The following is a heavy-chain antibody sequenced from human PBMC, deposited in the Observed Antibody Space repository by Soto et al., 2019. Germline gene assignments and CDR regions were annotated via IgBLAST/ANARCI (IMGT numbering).Heavy chain of an antibody. Sequence: QVQLVQSGAEVKKPGSSVKVSCKASGGTFSSYAISWVLQAPGQGLAWMGGFIPIFGTANNAQKFQGRVTITGDESTSKAYMELSSLRSEDTAVYYCARGHLEPRIQLCGYYYYGMDDSCQGTTVTVS. CDR1: GGTFSSYA. CDR2: FIPIFGTA. J-gene: IGHJ6*02. CDR3: ARGHLEPRIQLCGYYYYGMDD. V-gene: IGHV1-69*01. D-gene: IGHD5-18*01.